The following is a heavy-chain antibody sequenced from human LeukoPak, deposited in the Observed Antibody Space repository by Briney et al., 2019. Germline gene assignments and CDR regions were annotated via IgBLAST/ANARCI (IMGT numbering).Heavy chain of an antibody. J-gene: IGHJ6*02. D-gene: IGHD2-2*01. V-gene: IGHV5-51*01. CDR3: ARGVPAAITGGDGMDV. CDR2: IYPSDSDT. CDR1: GFSFTSYW. Sequence: GESLKISCKGSGFSFTSYWIGWVRQMPGKGLEWMGIIYPSDSDTTYSPSFQGQVTISADKSISTAYLQWSSLKASDTAMYYCARGVPAAITGGDGMDVWGQGTTVTVSS.